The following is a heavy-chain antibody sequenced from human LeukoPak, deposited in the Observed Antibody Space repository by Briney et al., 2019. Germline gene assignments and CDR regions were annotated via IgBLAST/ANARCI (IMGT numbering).Heavy chain of an antibody. J-gene: IGHJ4*02. D-gene: IGHD3-3*01. Sequence: SETLSLTCVVYGGSFSAYYWSWIRQPPGKGLEWIGEINNSGSTNYNPSLKSRVTISVDTSKNQFSLKLSSVTAADTAVYYCARVAFWSGYYWGQGTLVTVSS. CDR3: ARVAFWSGYY. V-gene: IGHV4-34*01. CDR2: INNSGST. CDR1: GGSFSAYY.